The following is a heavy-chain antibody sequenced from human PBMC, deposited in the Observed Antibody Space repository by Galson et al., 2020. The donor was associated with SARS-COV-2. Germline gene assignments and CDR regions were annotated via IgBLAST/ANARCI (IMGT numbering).Heavy chain of an antibody. CDR3: ARDGDYYDSSGYPVYFQH. Sequence: SETLSLTCTVSGGSISSSSYYWGWIRQPPGKGLEWIGSIYYSGSTYYNPSLKSRVTISVDTSKNQFSLKLSSVTAADTAVYYCARDGDYYDSSGYPVYFQHWGQGTLVTVSS. D-gene: IGHD3-22*01. CDR2: IYYSGST. V-gene: IGHV4-39*07. J-gene: IGHJ1*01. CDR1: GGSISSSSYY.